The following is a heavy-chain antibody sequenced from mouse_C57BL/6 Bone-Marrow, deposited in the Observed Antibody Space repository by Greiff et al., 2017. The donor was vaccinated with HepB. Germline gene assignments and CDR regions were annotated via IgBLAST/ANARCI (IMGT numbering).Heavy chain of an antibody. CDR2: IDPSDSET. V-gene: IGHV1-52*01. CDR3: ARWDGYYVRWFAY. Sequence: QVQLKQPGAELVRPGSSVKLSCKASGYTFTSYWMHWVKQRPIQGLEWIGNIDPSDSETHYNQKFKDKATLTVDKSSSTAYMQLSSLTSEDSAVYYCARWDGYYVRWFAYWGQGTLVTVSA. D-gene: IGHD2-3*01. CDR1: GYTFTSYW. J-gene: IGHJ3*01.